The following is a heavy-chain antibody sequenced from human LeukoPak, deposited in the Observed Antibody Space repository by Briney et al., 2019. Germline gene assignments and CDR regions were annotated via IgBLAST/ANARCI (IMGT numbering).Heavy chain of an antibody. J-gene: IGHJ4*02. Sequence: GGSLRLSCAASGFTFSSYGMHWVRQAPGKGLEWVAVISYDGSNKYYADSVKGRFTISRDNSKNTLYLQMNSLRAEDTAVYYCAPPIAVAGAFDYWGPGTLVSVSS. V-gene: IGHV3-30*03. CDR2: ISYDGSNK. CDR3: APPIAVAGAFDY. CDR1: GFTFSSYG. D-gene: IGHD6-19*01.